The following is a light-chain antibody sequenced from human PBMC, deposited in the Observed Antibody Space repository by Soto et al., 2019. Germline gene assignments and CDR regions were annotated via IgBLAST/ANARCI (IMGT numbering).Light chain of an antibody. CDR2: DAS. J-gene: IGKJ4*01. CDR3: QQRSNWT. Sequence: EIVLTQSPATLSLSPGERATLSCRASQSVSSYLAWYQQKPGQAPRLLIYDASNRATGIPARFSGSGSGTDFPLTISSLEREDFAVYYCQQRSNWTFGGGTKVEIK. V-gene: IGKV3-11*01. CDR1: QSVSSY.